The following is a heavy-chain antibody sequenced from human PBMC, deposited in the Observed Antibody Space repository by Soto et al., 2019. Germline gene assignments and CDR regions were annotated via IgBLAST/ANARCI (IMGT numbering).Heavy chain of an antibody. CDR3: VRGTNNRYGIDY. V-gene: IGHV3-74*01. Sequence: EVQLVESGGGLVQPGGSLRLSCVASGFTFSGYWMHWVRQTPGKRLLWVSRITPDGRFTNYADSVEGRFAISRDNAKNTLYLQMDSLTGDDTANYYCVRGTNNRYGIDYWGLGTLVTVAS. J-gene: IGHJ4*02. CDR1: GFTFSGYW. CDR2: ITPDGRFT. D-gene: IGHD1-1*01.